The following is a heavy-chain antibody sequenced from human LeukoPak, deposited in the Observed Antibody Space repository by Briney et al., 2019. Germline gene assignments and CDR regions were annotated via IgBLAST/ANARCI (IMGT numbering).Heavy chain of an antibody. CDR1: GVSISSYF. CDR3: ARHQHGGVYFDD. V-gene: IGHV4-59*08. CDR2: IYYSGST. J-gene: IGHJ4*02. Sequence: PSETLSLTCTVSGVSISSYFWSWIRQPPGKGLEWIGYIYYSGSTNYNPSLKSRVTISVDTSKNQFSLELSSVSAADTAVYYCARHQHGGVYFDDWGQGTLVTVSS. D-gene: IGHD3-16*01.